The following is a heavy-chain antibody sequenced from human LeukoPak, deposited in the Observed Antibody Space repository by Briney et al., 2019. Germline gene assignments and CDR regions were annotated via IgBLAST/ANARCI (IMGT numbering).Heavy chain of an antibody. CDR2: FYSGGDT. CDR3: ARSQIAVAAYYFDY. V-gene: IGHV3-53*01. J-gene: IGHJ4*02. D-gene: IGHD6-19*01. CDR1: GFTVSSNH. Sequence: GGSLRLSCAVSGFTVSSNHMSWVRQAPGKGLEWVSVFYSGGDTHYADSVKGRFTISRDNAKNSLYLQMNSLRAEDTAVYHCARSQIAVAAYYFDYWGQGTLVTVSS.